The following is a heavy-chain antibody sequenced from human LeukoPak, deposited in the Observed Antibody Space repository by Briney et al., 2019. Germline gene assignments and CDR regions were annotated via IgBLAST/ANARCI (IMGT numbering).Heavy chain of an antibody. CDR3: ARDDGPSMTRTSTWYLH. J-gene: IGHJ4*02. CDR1: GGSISNSY. D-gene: IGHD6-13*01. CDR2: IYYSGST. V-gene: IGHV4-59*01. Sequence: PSETLSLTRTVSGGSISNSYWSWIRQPPGKGLEWIGYIYYSGSTSYNPSLKSRVTISLDTSKNQFSLKLSSVTAADTAVYCCARDDGPSMTRTSTWYLHWGQGTLVTVSS.